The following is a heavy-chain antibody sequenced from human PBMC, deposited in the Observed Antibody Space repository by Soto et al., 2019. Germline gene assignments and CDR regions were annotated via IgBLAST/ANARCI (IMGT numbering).Heavy chain of an antibody. V-gene: IGHV1-18*01. CDR1: GYTFTNYG. J-gene: IGHJ3*02. CDR2: ISPYNGKT. CDR3: ARDIYGGNCCDAFDI. Sequence: QAQLAQSGAEVKKPGASVNISCKASGYTFTNYGFIWVRQAPGHGLEWVGWISPYNGKTEYAQKFQGRVTTTRDKPTSTAYMELSSLRSDDTAVYYFARDIYGGNCCDAFDIWGQGTMVTVSS. D-gene: IGHD2-15*01.